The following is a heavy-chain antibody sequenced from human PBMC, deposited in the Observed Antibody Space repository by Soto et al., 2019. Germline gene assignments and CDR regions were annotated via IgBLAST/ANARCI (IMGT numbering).Heavy chain of an antibody. CDR1: GGSFSGYY. J-gene: IGHJ6*03. V-gene: IGHV4-34*01. Sequence: SETLSLTCAVYGGSFSGYYWSWIRQPPGKGLEWIGEINHSGSTNYNPSLKSRVTISVDTSKNQFSLKLSSVTAADTAVYYCARGLTIFGVVIPGVYYMDVWGKGTTVTVSS. D-gene: IGHD3-3*01. CDR2: INHSGST. CDR3: ARGLTIFGVVIPGVYYMDV.